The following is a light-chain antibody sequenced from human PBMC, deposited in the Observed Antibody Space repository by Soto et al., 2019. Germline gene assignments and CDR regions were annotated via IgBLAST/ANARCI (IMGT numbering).Light chain of an antibody. CDR2: VGAGGSVG. V-gene: IGLV9-49*01. CDR1: SGDSNEK. CDR3: GADHLSGRTLVVI. Sequence: QSVLTQPPSASASLGASVTLTCTLSSGDSNEKVPWYQKRTGKGPRFVMRVGAGGSVGSKGAGTPDRFSVLASGLNRYLTIKNIQEEDEGEYRCGADHLSGRTLVVIFGGGTKLTVL. J-gene: IGLJ2*01.